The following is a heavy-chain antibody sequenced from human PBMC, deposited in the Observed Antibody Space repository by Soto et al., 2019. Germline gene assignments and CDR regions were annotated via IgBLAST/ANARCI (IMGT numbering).Heavy chain of an antibody. CDR2: IWYDGSNK. D-gene: IGHD1-1*01. J-gene: IGHJ4*02. CDR3: ARLGSFLGTTIRYFDY. Sequence: GGSLRLSCAASGFTFSSYGMHWVRQAPGKGLEWVAVIWYDGSNKYYADSVKGRFTISRDNAKNSLYLQMNSLRDEDTAVYYCARLGSFLGTTIRYFDYWGQGTLVTVSS. CDR1: GFTFSSYG. V-gene: IGHV3-33*01.